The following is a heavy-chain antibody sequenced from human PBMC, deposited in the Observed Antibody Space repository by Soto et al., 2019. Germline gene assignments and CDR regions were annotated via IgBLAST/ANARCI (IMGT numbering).Heavy chain of an antibody. V-gene: IGHV3-74*01. Sequence: EVQLVESGGGLVQPGGSLRLSCAASGFTFSSYWMHWVRQAPGKGLVWVSRINSDGSSTSYADSVKGRFTISRDNAKNTLYLQMNSLRAEDTAVYYCAKDHRWTPLQYYFDYWGQGTLVTVSS. J-gene: IGHJ4*02. CDR2: INSDGSST. CDR1: GFTFSSYW. CDR3: AKDHRWTPLQYYFDY.